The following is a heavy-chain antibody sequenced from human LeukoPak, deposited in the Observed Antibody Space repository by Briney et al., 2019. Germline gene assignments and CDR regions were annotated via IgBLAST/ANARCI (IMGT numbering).Heavy chain of an antibody. CDR2: INHSGST. Sequence: SETLSLTCAVYGGSFSGYYWSWIRQPPGKGLEWIGEINHSGSTNYNPSLKSRVTISVDTSKNQFSLKLSSVTAADTAVYYCARARRAGDDVDYWGQGTLVTVSS. J-gene: IGHJ4*02. D-gene: IGHD7-27*01. CDR1: GGSFSGYY. V-gene: IGHV4-34*01. CDR3: ARARRAGDDVDY.